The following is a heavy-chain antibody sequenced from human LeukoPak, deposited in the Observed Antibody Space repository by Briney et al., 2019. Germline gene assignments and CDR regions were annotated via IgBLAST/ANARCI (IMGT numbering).Heavy chain of an antibody. V-gene: IGHV4-4*07. J-gene: IGHJ5*02. CDR1: GYSISSGYY. D-gene: IGHD4-17*01. CDR2: IYTSGST. Sequence: SETLSLTCTVSGYSISSGYYWSWIRQPAGKGLEWIGRIYTSGSTNYNPSLKSRVTMSVDTSKNQFSLKLSSVTAADTAVYYCARVATVTRTAWFDPWGQGTLVTVSS. CDR3: ARVATVTRTAWFDP.